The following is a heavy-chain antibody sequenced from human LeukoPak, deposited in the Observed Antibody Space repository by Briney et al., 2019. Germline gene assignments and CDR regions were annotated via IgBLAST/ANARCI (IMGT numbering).Heavy chain of an antibody. CDR3: ARQGSSSFDYFDY. D-gene: IGHD6-13*01. CDR1: GGSLSNYY. CDR2: IYYSGST. J-gene: IGHJ4*02. V-gene: IGHV4-59*08. Sequence: SETLSLTCTVSGGSLSNYYWSWIRLPPGKGLEWIGYIYYSGSTNYNPSLKSRVTISVDTSKNQFSLKLSSVTAADTAVYCCARQGSSSFDYFDYWGQGALVTVSS.